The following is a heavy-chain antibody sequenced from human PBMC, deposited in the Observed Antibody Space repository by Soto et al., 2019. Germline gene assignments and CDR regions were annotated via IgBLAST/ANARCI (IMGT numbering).Heavy chain of an antibody. J-gene: IGHJ6*02. CDR2: ISYDGSNK. CDR1: GFTFSSYG. CDR3: AKVLSIWPVLLFLENLRYGMDV. V-gene: IGHV3-30*18. D-gene: IGHD3-3*01. Sequence: LRLSCAASGFTFSSYGMHWVRQAPGKGLEWVAVISYDGSNKYYADSVQGRFTISSDNSKKTPYTQMKSLSAEDTAVYYYAKVLSIWPVLLFLENLRYGMDVWGQGTTVTGSS.